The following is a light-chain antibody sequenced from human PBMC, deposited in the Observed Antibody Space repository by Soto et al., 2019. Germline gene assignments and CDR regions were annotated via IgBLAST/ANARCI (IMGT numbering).Light chain of an antibody. CDR3: QQYNSYSGVP. CDR2: DAS. CDR1: QSISSW. Sequence: DIQMTQSPSTLSASVGDRVTITCRPSQSISSWLAWYQQKPGQAPKLLIYDASSLESGVPSRFSGSGSGTEFTLTISSLQPDDFATYYCQQYNSYSGVPFGQGTKVEIK. J-gene: IGKJ1*01. V-gene: IGKV1-5*01.